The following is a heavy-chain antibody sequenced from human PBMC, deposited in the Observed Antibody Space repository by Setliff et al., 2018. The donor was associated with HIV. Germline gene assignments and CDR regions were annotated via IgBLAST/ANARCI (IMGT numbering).Heavy chain of an antibody. D-gene: IGHD5-18*01. Sequence: PGGSLRLSCAAPGFTFSSYRMNWVRQAPGKGLEWVSSISSGSSYIYYADSLKGRFIISRDNAKNSLYLQMNSLRAEDTAVYYCARESTAMGLDNWGPGTLVTVSS. CDR2: ISSGSSYI. CDR3: ARESTAMGLDN. J-gene: IGHJ4*02. CDR1: GFTFSSYR. V-gene: IGHV3-21*06.